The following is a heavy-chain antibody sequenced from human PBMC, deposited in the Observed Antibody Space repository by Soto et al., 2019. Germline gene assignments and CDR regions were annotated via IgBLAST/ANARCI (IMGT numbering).Heavy chain of an antibody. V-gene: IGHV3-30*03. D-gene: IGHD3-10*01. Sequence: GGSLRLSCAVSGFTFTTYGMHWVREGPGKGLEWVAVISYDGSNTYYADSVKGRFTISRDNSKNTLYLQMNSLRTEDTALYYCVGGQYYFDYRGQGTLVTVSS. CDR1: GFTFTTYG. CDR3: VGGQYYFDY. CDR2: ISYDGSNT. J-gene: IGHJ4*02.